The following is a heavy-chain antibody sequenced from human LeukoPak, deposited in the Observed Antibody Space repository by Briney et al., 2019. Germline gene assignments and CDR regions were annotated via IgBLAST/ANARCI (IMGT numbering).Heavy chain of an antibody. CDR1: GFTVSSNY. CDR2: IYGGGST. V-gene: IGHV3-53*05. CDR3: AKDGTGLRVSPPTFYDSSGYYGRFDT. Sequence: GGSLRLSCAASGFTVSSNYMGWVRQAPGKGLEWVSVIYGGGSTNYGDSVKGRFTISRDNSKNTLYLQMNSLRAEDTAVYYCAKDGTGLRVSPPTFYDSSGYYGRFDTWGQGTLVTVSS. D-gene: IGHD3-22*01. J-gene: IGHJ5*02.